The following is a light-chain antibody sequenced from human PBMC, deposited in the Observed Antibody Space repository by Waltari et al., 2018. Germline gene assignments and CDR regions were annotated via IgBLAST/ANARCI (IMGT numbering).Light chain of an antibody. CDR1: SSDIGTYNL. V-gene: IGLV2-23*02. CDR3: CSYAGSAISV. J-gene: IGLJ3*02. CDR2: DVN. Sequence: QSALTQTATVYGSPGQSITISCTGTSSDIGTYNLVPWYQQHPGKAPTLIIYDVNRPPSGVSNRFSGSKSGNTASLTISGLQAADEADYYCCSYAGSAISVFGGGTKVTVL.